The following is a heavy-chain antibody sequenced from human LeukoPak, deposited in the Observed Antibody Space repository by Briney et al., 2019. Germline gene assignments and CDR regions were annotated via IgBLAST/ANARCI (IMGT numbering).Heavy chain of an antibody. CDR3: TTDYYDYVWGSYRPDY. D-gene: IGHD3-16*02. V-gene: IGHV3-15*01. J-gene: IGHJ4*02. CDR1: GLTFSNAW. CDR2: IKTKTDGETT. Sequence: GGSLRLSCAASGLTFSNAWMSWVRQAPGQGLEWVARIKTKTDGETTDYAAPVKGRSTISRDDSKNTLYLQMNSLKTEDTAVYYCTTDYYDYVWGSYRPDYWGQGTLVTVSS.